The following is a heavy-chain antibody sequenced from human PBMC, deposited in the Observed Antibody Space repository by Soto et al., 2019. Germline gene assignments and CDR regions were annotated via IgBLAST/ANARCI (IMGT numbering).Heavy chain of an antibody. D-gene: IGHD5-12*01. CDR2: IYSDDSR. Sequence: EVQLVETGGGLIQPGGSLTLSCAVSGFTVSRNFMSWVRQAPGKGLEWVSVIYSDDSRYYAGSVKGRFTISRDNSKNTRFLQMNSLRAEDTAVYYCATHRGGYDRDFDYWGRGALVTVSS. CDR3: ATHRGGYDRDFDY. V-gene: IGHV3-53*02. J-gene: IGHJ4*02. CDR1: GFTVSRNF.